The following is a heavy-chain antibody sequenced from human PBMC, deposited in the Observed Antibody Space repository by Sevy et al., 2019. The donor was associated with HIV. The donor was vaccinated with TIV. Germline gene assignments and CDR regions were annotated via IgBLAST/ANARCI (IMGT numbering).Heavy chain of an antibody. D-gene: IGHD4-17*01. J-gene: IGHJ4*02. CDR3: ARDPRIFGDYLLTYFDY. V-gene: IGHV3-33*01. CDR1: GFAFSDYG. CDR2: IWYDGNNQ. Sequence: GGSLRLSCVASGFAFSDYGMHWVRQAPGKGLEWVAAIWYDGNNQHYADSVRGRFTISRDNSKNTLYLQLSSLRAEDTAVYYCARDPRIFGDYLLTYFDYWGQGTLVTVSS.